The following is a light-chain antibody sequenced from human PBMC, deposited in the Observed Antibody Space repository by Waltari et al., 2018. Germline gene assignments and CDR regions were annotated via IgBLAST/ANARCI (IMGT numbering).Light chain of an antibody. V-gene: IGLV3-1*01. CDR3: QAWDSSTVV. CDR1: KLGDKY. J-gene: IGLJ2*01. Sequence: SYELTQPPSVSVSPGQTASITCSGDKLGDKYVSWYQLKPGQSPVLVLYQDSQRPSGIPERFSGSNSGNTATLTISGTQAMDEADYYCQAWDSSTVVFGGGTKLTVL. CDR2: QDS.